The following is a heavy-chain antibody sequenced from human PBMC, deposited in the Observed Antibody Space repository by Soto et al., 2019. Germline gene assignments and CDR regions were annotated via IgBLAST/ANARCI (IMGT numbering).Heavy chain of an antibody. CDR2: MNPNSGKT. CDR1: EYTFTIYA. J-gene: IGHJ4*02. CDR3: AGGQRNYGFDY. D-gene: IGHD4-4*01. Sequence: QVQLVQSGAEVKKPGASVKVSCKASEYTFTIYAINWVRQAPGQGLEWMGWMNPNSGKTGYAQKFQARDTRTSETSARTAYMELGSLVSEDTAVYYCAGGQRNYGFDYWGQVALFAVSS. V-gene: IGHV1-8*01.